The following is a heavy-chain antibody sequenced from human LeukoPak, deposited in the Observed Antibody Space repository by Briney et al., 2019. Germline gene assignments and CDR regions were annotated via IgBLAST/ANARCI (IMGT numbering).Heavy chain of an antibody. CDR3: AKDRGMHIVVVTATYFGY. J-gene: IGHJ4*02. V-gene: IGHV3-30*02. Sequence: GGSLRLSCAASGFTFSSYGMHWVRQAPGKGLEWVAFIRYDGSNKYYADSVKGRFTISRDNSKNTLYLQMNSLRAEDTAVYYCAKDRGMHIVVVTATYFGYWGQGTLVTVSS. CDR1: GFTFSSYG. D-gene: IGHD2-21*02. CDR2: IRYDGSNK.